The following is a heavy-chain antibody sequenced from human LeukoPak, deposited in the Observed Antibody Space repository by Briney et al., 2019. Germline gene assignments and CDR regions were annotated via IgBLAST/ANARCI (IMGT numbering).Heavy chain of an antibody. V-gene: IGHV3-23*01. J-gene: IGHJ4*02. CDR3: AKGYSSSWYVYFDY. CDR2: ISGSGGST. CDR1: GFTFSSYA. D-gene: IGHD6-13*01. Sequence: GGSLRLSCAASGFTFSSYAMSWVRQAPGKGLEWVSAISGSGGSTYYADSVKGRFTISRDNSKNTLYLQMNRLRAEDTAVYYCAKGYSSSWYVYFDYWGQGTLVTVSS.